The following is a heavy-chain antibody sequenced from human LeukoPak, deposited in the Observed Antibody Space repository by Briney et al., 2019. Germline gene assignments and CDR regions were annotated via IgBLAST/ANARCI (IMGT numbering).Heavy chain of an antibody. Sequence: PSVTLSLTCAVYGGSFSGYYWSWIRQPPGKGLEWIGEINHSGSTNYNPSLKSRVTISVDTSKNQFSLKLSSVTAADTAVYYCARSLPNPRFLEWLPKDYWGQGTLVTVSS. J-gene: IGHJ4*02. CDR2: INHSGST. V-gene: IGHV4-34*01. CDR1: GGSFSGYY. D-gene: IGHD3-3*01. CDR3: ARSLPNPRFLEWLPKDY.